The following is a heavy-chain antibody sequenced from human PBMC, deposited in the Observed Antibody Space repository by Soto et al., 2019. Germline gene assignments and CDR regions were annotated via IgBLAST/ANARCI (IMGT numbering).Heavy chain of an antibody. CDR3: LRGVEAASRHTDFDS. D-gene: IGHD3-3*01. CDR1: GGFIDNSHSF. Sequence: SETLSLTCDISGGFIDNSHSFWGWVRHPPGKGLEFIGSVYYTGGAYYNPSLKSRVTVSVDTSKNQLSLRVNSVTAADSAVYYCLRGVEAASRHTDFDSWGQGILVPVSS. CDR2: VYYTGGA. V-gene: IGHV4-39*01. J-gene: IGHJ4*02.